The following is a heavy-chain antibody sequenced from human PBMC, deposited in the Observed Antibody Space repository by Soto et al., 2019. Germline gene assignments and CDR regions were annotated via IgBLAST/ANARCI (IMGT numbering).Heavy chain of an antibody. CDR3: ARDDTHFDS. J-gene: IGHJ4*02. Sequence: ASVKVSCKASGYTFTSYYMHWVRQAPGQGLEWVGMINPSDAGTTYAQRFQGRVTMTSDTSTRTVYMKLSSLRSEDTAIYYCARDDTHFDSWGQGTLVTVSS. CDR2: INPSDAGT. D-gene: IGHD3-9*01. CDR1: GYTFTSYY. V-gene: IGHV1-46*03.